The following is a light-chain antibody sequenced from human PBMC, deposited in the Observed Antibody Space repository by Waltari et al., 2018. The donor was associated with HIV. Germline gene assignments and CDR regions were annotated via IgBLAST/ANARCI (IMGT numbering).Light chain of an antibody. CDR2: VEGSGTY. Sequence: QPVLTQSSSASASLDSSLNLTSTLSSGPSSYTVAWPTLQPVRSPRDLMKVEGSGTYVRRNGVPDRFSGSSSGADRFLTISNLQSEDEADYYCETWDSNIRVFGGGTKLTVL. J-gene: IGLJ3*02. CDR3: ETWDSNIRV. V-gene: IGLV4-60*03. CDR1: SGPSSYT.